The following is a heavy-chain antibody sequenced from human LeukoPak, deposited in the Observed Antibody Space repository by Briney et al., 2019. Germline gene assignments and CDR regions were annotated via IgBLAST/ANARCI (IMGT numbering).Heavy chain of an antibody. V-gene: IGHV3-23*01. CDR3: AKYSSGWYLGPLRY. CDR1: GFTFSSYA. Sequence: GGSLRLSCAASGFTFSSYAMSWVRQAPGKGLEWVSAISGSGGSTYYADSVKGRFTISRDNSKNTLYLQMNSPRAEDTAVYYCAKYSSGWYLGPLRYWGQGTLVTVSS. CDR2: ISGSGGST. J-gene: IGHJ4*02. D-gene: IGHD6-19*01.